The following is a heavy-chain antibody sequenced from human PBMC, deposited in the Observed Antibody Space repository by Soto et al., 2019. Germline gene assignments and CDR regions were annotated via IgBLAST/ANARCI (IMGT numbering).Heavy chain of an antibody. J-gene: IGHJ3*02. V-gene: IGHV1-69*13. CDR1: VGTFSSYA. D-gene: IGHD3-22*01. Sequence: ASVKVSCKASVGTFSSYAISWVRQAPGQGLEWMGGIIPIFGTANYAQKFQGRVTITADESTSTAYMELSSLRSEDTAVYYCARGNYYESSGYYYAFDIWGQGTMVTVSS. CDR2: IIPIFGTA. CDR3: ARGNYYESSGYYYAFDI.